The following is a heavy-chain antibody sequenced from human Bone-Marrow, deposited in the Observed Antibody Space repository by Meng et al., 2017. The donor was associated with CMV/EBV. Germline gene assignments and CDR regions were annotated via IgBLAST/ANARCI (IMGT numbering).Heavy chain of an antibody. CDR1: GYNFTNFW. D-gene: IGHD2-2*01. CDR3: ARLGCSSTSCYFGWCDP. J-gene: IGHJ5*02. Sequence: GGSLRLSCKGSGYNFTNFWIAWVRQMAGKGLEWMGIIYPGDSDTRYSPSFQGQVTISADKSISTAYLQWSSLKASDTAMYYCARLGCSSTSCYFGWCDPWGQGTLVTVSS. V-gene: IGHV5-51*01. CDR2: IYPGDSDT.